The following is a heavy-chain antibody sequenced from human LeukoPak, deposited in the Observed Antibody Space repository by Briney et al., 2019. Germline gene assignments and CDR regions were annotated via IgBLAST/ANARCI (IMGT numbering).Heavy chain of an antibody. J-gene: IGHJ4*02. CDR1: GFTFSSYG. Sequence: PGGSLRLSCAASGFTFSSYGMHWVRQTPGKGLEWVAVISYDGSNKYYADSVKGRFTISRDNSKNTLYLQMNSLRAEDTAVYYCAKSSLVVVAAMGYYFDYWGQGTLVTVSS. CDR2: ISYDGSNK. CDR3: AKSSLVVVAAMGYYFDY. D-gene: IGHD2-15*01. V-gene: IGHV3-30*18.